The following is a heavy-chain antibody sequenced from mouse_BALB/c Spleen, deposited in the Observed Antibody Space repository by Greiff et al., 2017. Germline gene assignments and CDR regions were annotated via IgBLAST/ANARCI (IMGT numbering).Heavy chain of an antibody. CDR2: IWSDGST. D-gene: IGHD2-4*01. V-gene: IGHV2-6-2*01. CDR3: ARHGLITTGRPYWYFDV. J-gene: IGHJ1*01. Sequence: QVQLQQSGPDLVAPSQSLSITCTVSGFSLTSYGVHWVRQPPGKGLEWLVVIWSDGSTTYNSALKSRLSISKDNSKSQVFLKMNSLQTDDTAMYYCARHGLITTGRPYWYFDVWGAGTTVTVSS. CDR1: GFSLTSYG.